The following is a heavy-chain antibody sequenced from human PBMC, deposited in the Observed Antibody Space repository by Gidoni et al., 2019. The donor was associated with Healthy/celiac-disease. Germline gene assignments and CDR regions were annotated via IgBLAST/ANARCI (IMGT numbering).Heavy chain of an antibody. CDR1: GGSFSGYY. D-gene: IGHD3-9*01. CDR2: INHSGST. V-gene: IGHV4-34*01. CDR3: ARDGRYFDWLLDYYYYYMDV. J-gene: IGHJ6*03. Sequence: QVQLQQWGAGLLKPSETLSLTCAVYGGSFSGYYWSWIRQPPGKGLEWMGEINHSGSTNYNPSLKSRVTISVDTSKNQFSLKLSSVTAADTAVYYCARDGRYFDWLLDYYYYYMDVWGKGTTVTVSS.